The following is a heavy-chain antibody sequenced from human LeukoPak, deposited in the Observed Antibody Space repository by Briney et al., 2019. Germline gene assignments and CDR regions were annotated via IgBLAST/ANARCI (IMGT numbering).Heavy chain of an antibody. V-gene: IGHV4-34*01. CDR2: INHSGST. CDR3: ARLADNYYYYYYMDV. Sequence: SETLSHTCAVYGGSFSGYYWSWIRQPPGKGLEWIGDINHSGSTNYNPSLKSRVTISVDTSKNQFSLKLSSVTAADTAVYYCARLADNYYYYYYMDVWGKGTTVTVSS. D-gene: IGHD3-3*02. CDR1: GGSFSGYY. J-gene: IGHJ6*03.